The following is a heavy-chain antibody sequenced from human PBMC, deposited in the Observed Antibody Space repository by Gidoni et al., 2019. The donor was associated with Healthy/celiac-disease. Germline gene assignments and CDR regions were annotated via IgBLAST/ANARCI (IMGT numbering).Heavy chain of an antibody. V-gene: IGHV4-31*03. CDR3: ARGGRGTTDFDY. CDR1: GGSISSGGYY. Sequence: QVQLQESGPGLVKPSQTLSLTCTVSGGSISSGGYYWSWIRQHPGKGLEWIGYIYYSGSTYYHPSLKSRVTISGDKSKNQFSLKLSSVTAADTAVYYCARGGRGTTDFDYWGQGTLVTVSS. J-gene: IGHJ4*02. D-gene: IGHD1-7*01. CDR2: IYYSGST.